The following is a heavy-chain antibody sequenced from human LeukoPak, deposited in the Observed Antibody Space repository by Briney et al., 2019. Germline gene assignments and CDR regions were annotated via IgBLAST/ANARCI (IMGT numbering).Heavy chain of an antibody. V-gene: IGHV1-18*01. D-gene: IGHD5-18*01. CDR2: ISAYNGNT. Sequence: ASVKVSCKPSGYTFTSYGISWVRQAPGQGLEWMGWISAYNGNTNYAQKLRGRVTMTTDTSTSTAYMELRSLRSDATAVYYCARERYSYGAFDYWGQGTLVTVSS. J-gene: IGHJ4*02. CDR3: ARERYSYGAFDY. CDR1: GYTFTSYG.